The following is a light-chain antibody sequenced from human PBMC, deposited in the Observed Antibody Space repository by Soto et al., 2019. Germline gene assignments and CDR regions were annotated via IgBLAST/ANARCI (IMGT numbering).Light chain of an antibody. V-gene: IGKV1-39*01. Sequence: DIQMTQSPCSLSASVGDRVTITCRASQSIRSYLNWYQQKPGKAPKLLIYAASSLQSGGPSRFSGSGSGTDFTLTISSLQPEDFATYYCQQSYSTRITFGQGTRLEIK. CDR1: QSIRSY. J-gene: IGKJ5*01. CDR2: AAS. CDR3: QQSYSTRIT.